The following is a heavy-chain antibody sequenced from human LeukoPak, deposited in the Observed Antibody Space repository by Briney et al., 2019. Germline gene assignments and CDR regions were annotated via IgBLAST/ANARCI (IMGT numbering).Heavy chain of an antibody. D-gene: IGHD2/OR15-2a*01. CDR1: GFTFSYYS. CDR2: ISSSSSYI. J-gene: IGHJ4*02. Sequence: GGSLRLSCAASGFTFSYYSMNWVRQAPGKGLEWVSSISSSSSYIYYADSVKGRFTISKDNAKNTVYLQMNSLRAEDTAVYYCVSFYETYWGRGTLVTVSS. V-gene: IGHV3-21*01. CDR3: VSFYETY.